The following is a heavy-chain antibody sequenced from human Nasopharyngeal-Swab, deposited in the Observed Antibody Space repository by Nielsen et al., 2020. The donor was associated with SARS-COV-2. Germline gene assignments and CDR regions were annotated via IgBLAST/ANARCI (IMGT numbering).Heavy chain of an antibody. D-gene: IGHD3-22*01. J-gene: IGHJ4*02. CDR3: AKSYYYDSSGYYL. CDR2: ISGSGGSI. CDR1: GFTFSSYA. Sequence: GESLKISCAASGFTFSSYAMSWVRQAPGKGLEWVSAISGSGGSIYYADSVKGRFTISRDNSKNTLYLQMNSLRAEDTAVCYCAKSYYYDSSGYYLGGQGTLVTVSS. V-gene: IGHV3-23*01.